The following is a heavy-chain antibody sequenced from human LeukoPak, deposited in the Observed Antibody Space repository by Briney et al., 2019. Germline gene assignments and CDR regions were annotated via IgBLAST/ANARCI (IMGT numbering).Heavy chain of an antibody. D-gene: IGHD6-13*01. CDR1: GGSISRYY. V-gene: IGHV4-4*07. CDR3: ARDLVAAAGTIDRFDP. J-gene: IGHJ5*02. CDR2: IYTSGST. Sequence: PSENLSLTCTVSGGSISRYYWSWIRQPAGKGLEWIGRIYTSGSTNYNPSLKSRVTMSVDTSKNRFSLKLSCVTAADTAVYYCARDLVAAAGTIDRFDPWGQGTLVTVSS.